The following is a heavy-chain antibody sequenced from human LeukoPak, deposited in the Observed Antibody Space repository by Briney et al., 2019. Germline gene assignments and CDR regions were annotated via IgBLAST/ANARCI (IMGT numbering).Heavy chain of an antibody. D-gene: IGHD1-1*01. J-gene: IGHJ4*02. CDR3: ARGRTVPRYRIDY. V-gene: IGHV4-34*01. CDR1: GGSFSGYY. CDR2: INHSGST. Sequence: SEALSLTCAVYGGSFSGYYWSWIRQPPGKGLEWIGEINHSGSTNYNPSLKSRVTISVDTSKNQFSLKLSSVTAADTAVYYCARGRTVPRYRIDYWGQGTLVTVSS.